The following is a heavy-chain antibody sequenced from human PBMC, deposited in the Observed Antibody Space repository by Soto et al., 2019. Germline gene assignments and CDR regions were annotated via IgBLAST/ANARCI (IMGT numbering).Heavy chain of an antibody. CDR1: GGSISSYY. CDR3: ARDRGGYSSSWYKGERWCDP. D-gene: IGHD6-13*01. J-gene: IGHJ5*02. V-gene: IGHV4-59*01. CDR2: IYYSGST. Sequence: PSETLSLTCTVSGGSISSYYWSWIRQPPGKGLEWIGYIYYSGSTNYNPSLKSRVTISVDTSKNQFSLKLSSVTAADTAVYYCARDRGGYSSSWYKGERWCDPWGQGTLVTVS.